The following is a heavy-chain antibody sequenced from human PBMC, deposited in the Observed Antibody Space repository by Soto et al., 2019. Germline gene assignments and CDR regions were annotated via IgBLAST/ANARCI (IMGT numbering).Heavy chain of an antibody. Sequence: SETLSLTCAVSGYSISSGYYWGWIRQPPGKGLEWIGSIYHSGSTYYNPSLKSRVTISVDTSKNQFSLKLSSVTAADTAVYYCARIGLGYCSGGSCSGAFNWFDSWGQGTLVTVSS. CDR2: IYHSGST. J-gene: IGHJ5*01. CDR1: GYSISSGYY. CDR3: ARIGLGYCSGGSCSGAFNWFDS. V-gene: IGHV4-38-2*01. D-gene: IGHD2-15*01.